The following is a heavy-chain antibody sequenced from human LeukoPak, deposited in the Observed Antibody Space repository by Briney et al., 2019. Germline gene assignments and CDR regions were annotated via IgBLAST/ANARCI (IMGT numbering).Heavy chain of an antibody. CDR2: ISGSGGST. V-gene: IGHV3-23*01. CDR1: GFTFSSYA. J-gene: IGHJ4*02. D-gene: IGHD3-22*01. Sequence: GGSLRLSCAASGFTFSSYAMSWVRQAPGKGLEWVSAISGSGGSTYYADSVKGRFTISRDNSKNTLYLQMNSLRAEDTAVYYCAKDVCYYDSSGYYNYWGQGTLVTVSS. CDR3: AKDVCYYDSSGYYNY.